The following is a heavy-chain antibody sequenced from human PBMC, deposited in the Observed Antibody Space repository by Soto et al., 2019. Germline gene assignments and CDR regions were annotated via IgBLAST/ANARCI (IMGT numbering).Heavy chain of an antibody. D-gene: IGHD2-8*01. V-gene: IGHV3-30*18. Sequence: QVQLVESGGGVVQPGRSLRLSCAASGFTFSSYGMYWVRQAPGKGLEWVAVISYDGSNKYYADSVKGRFTISRDNSKNTLYLQMNSLRAEDTAVYYCAKSPTTGPGYCTNGVCPDDAFDIWGQGTMVTVSS. CDR3: AKSPTTGPGYCTNGVCPDDAFDI. CDR1: GFTFSSYG. CDR2: ISYDGSNK. J-gene: IGHJ3*02.